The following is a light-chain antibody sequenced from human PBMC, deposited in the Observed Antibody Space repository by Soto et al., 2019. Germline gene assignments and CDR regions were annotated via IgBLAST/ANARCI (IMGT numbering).Light chain of an antibody. CDR2: EVS. CDR1: SSGIRDYNY. V-gene: IGLV2-14*01. Sequence: QAVLTQPASGSGSPGQSITISCTGTSSGIRDYNYVSWYQQLPGNAPKLIMYEVSNRPSGISNRFSGSKSGNTASLTISGLQAEDAADYYCSSKRPDFSGTGTKVTLL. J-gene: IGLJ1*01. CDR3: SSKRPDF.